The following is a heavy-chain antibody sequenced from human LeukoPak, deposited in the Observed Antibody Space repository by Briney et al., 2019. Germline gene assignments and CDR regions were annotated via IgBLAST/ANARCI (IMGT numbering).Heavy chain of an antibody. D-gene: IGHD3-3*01. CDR3: ARGAEAGITIFGVVIIRHAYFDY. CDR2: IYYSGST. V-gene: IGHV4-39*01. CDR1: GGSISSSSYY. J-gene: IGHJ4*02. Sequence: SETLSLTCTVSGGSISSSSYYWGWIRQPPGKGLEWIGSIYYSGSTYYNPSLKSRVTISVDTSKNQFSLKLSSVTAADTAVYYCARGAEAGITIFGVVIIRHAYFDYWGQGTLVTVSS.